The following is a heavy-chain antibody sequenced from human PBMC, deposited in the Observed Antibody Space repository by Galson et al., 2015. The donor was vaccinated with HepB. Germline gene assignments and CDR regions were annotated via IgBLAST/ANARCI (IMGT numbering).Heavy chain of an antibody. Sequence: LRLSCAASGFTFSNAWMNWVRQAPGKGLEWVGRIKSKTDGGTTDYAAPVKGRFTISRDDSKNTLYLQMNSLKTEDTAVYYCTTDATVTTGDDNWFDPWGQGTLVTVSS. J-gene: IGHJ5*02. CDR2: IKSKTDGGTT. CDR3: TTDATVTTGDDNWFDP. D-gene: IGHD4-17*01. V-gene: IGHV3-15*07. CDR1: GFTFSNAW.